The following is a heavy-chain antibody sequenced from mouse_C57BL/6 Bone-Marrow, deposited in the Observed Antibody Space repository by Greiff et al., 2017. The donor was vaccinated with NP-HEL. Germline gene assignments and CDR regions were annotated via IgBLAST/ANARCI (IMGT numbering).Heavy chain of an antibody. Sequence: QVQLQQSGAELVRPGTSVKVSCKASGYAFTNYLIEWVKQRPGQGLEWIGVINTGSGGTNYNGKFKGKATLTADKSSSTAYMQLSSLTSEDSAVYFSAREGLLRPYYYAMDYWGQGTSVTVSS. J-gene: IGHJ4*01. CDR2: INTGSGGT. CDR3: AREGLLRPYYYAMDY. CDR1: GYAFTNYL. V-gene: IGHV1-54*01. D-gene: IGHD1-2*01.